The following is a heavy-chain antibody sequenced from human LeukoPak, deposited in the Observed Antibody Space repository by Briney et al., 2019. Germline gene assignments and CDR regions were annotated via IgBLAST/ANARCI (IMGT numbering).Heavy chain of an antibody. CDR1: GYTFTSYG. V-gene: IGHV1-18*01. CDR2: ISAYNGNT. D-gene: IGHD3-22*01. J-gene: IGHJ4*02. CDR3: ARERPDSSGYYLLECDY. Sequence: VASVKVSCKASGYTFTSYGISWVRQAPGQGLEWMGWISAYNGNTNYAQKLQGRVTMTTDTSTSTAYMELRSLRSDDTAVYYCARERPDSSGYYLLECDYWGQGTLVTVSS.